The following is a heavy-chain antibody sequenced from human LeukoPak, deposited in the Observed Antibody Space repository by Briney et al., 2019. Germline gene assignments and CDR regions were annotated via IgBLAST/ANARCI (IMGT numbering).Heavy chain of an antibody. Sequence: SETLSLTCTVSGDSINRGGYYWSWIRQHPGKGLEWIGNIYYSGSTYYNPSLKSRVTISVDTSMNQFSLKLHSVTAADTAVYYCAREVPNWVLDYWGQGTLVIVSS. J-gene: IGHJ4*02. CDR3: AREVPNWVLDY. CDR2: IYYSGST. D-gene: IGHD7-27*01. CDR1: GDSINRGGYY. V-gene: IGHV4-31*03.